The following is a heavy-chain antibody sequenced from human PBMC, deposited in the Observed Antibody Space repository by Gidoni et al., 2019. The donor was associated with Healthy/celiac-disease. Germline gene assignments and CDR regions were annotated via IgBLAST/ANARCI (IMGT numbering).Heavy chain of an antibody. D-gene: IGHD3-3*01. V-gene: IGHV3-66*01. Sequence: EVQLVESGGGWVQPGGSLRLSCAASGFTVSSNYMSWVRQAPGQGLGWVSVIYSGCSTYYADSVKGRFTISRDNSKNTLYLQMNSLRAEDTAVYYCARKGGGYYDFWSGYDYYYYYGMDVWGQGTTVTVSS. J-gene: IGHJ6*02. CDR3: ARKGGGYYDFWSGYDYYYYYGMDV. CDR1: GFTVSSNY. CDR2: IYSGCST.